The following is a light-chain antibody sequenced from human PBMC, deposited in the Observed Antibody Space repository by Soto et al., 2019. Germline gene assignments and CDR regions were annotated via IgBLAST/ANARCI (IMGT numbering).Light chain of an antibody. CDR2: DAS. J-gene: IGKJ1*01. V-gene: IGKV1-5*01. CDR1: QSISSW. CDR3: QQYNSRRT. Sequence: DIQMTQSPSTLSASVGDRVTITCRANQSISSWLAWYQQKPGKAPKLLIYDASSLESGVPSRFSGSGSGTEFTLTISSLQPDDFATYYCQQYNSRRTFGQGTKVEIK.